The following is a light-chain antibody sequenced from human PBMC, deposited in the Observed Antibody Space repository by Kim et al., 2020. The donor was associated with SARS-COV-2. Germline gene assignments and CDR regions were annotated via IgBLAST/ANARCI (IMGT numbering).Light chain of an antibody. J-gene: IGLJ1*01. V-gene: IGLV3-1*01. Sequence: VCTGQTASITCSGDKLGDKYASWYQQKPGQSPVVVIFRDKRRPSGIPERFSGSNSGNTATLTISGTQAMDEADYYCQAWDSSIYVFGTGTKVTVL. CDR1: KLGDKY. CDR2: RDK. CDR3: QAWDSSIYV.